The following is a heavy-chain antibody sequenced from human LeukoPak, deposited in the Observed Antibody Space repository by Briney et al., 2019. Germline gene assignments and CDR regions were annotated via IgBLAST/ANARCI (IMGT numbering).Heavy chain of an antibody. V-gene: IGHV3-23*01. CDR1: GFTFSSYA. Sequence: GGSLRLSCAASGFTFSSYAMTWVRQAPWKGLEWVSVIGRSGDNIHYADSVKGRFTISRDNSKNTVYLQMNSLRAEDTAVYYCAKYTQTGDPSHYWGQGTLVAVSS. CDR2: IGRSGDNI. CDR3: AKYTQTGDPSHY. D-gene: IGHD7-27*01. J-gene: IGHJ4*02.